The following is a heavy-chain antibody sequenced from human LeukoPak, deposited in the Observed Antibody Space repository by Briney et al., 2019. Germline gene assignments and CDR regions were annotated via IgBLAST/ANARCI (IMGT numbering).Heavy chain of an antibody. J-gene: IGHJ6*03. CDR2: IYYSGST. Sequence: PSETLSLTCTVSGGSISSSSYCWGWIRQPPGKGLEWIGSIYYSGSTYYNPSLKSRVTISVDTSKNQFSLKLSSVTAADTAVYYCASARGYYYYYMDVWGKGTTVTASS. V-gene: IGHV4-39*01. CDR1: GGSISSSSYC. CDR3: ASARGYYYYYMDV.